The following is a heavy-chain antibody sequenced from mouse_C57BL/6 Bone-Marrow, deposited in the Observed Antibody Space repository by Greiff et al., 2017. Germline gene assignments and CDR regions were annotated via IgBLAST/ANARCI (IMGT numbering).Heavy chain of an antibody. CDR3: ASYWDY. Sequence: VNLVESGAELVRPGASVKLSCKASGYTFTDYYINWVKQRPGQGLEWIARIYPGSGNTYYNEKFKGKATLTAEKSSSTAYMQLSSLTSEDSAVYFCASYWDYWGQGTTLTVSS. J-gene: IGHJ2*01. D-gene: IGHD6-5*01. CDR2: IYPGSGNT. V-gene: IGHV1-76*01. CDR1: GYTFTDYY.